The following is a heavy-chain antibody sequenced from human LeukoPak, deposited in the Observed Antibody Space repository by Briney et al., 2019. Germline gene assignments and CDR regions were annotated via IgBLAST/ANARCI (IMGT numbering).Heavy chain of an antibody. Sequence: PSETLSLTCTVSGGSISSYYWGWIREPPGKGMEWIGYIYYSGSTNYNPSLKSRVTISVDTSKNQFSLKLSSVTAADTAVYYCARWGTYYDILTVPGWFDPWGQGTLVTVSS. D-gene: IGHD3-9*01. J-gene: IGHJ5*02. CDR1: GGSISSYY. CDR2: IYYSGST. V-gene: IGHV4-59*01. CDR3: ARWGTYYDILTVPGWFDP.